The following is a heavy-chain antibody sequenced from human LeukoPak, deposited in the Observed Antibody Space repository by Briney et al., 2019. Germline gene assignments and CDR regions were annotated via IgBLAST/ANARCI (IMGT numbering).Heavy chain of an antibody. CDR1: GYPFRNYW. D-gene: IGHD2-8*02. CDR2: INRDGSDK. V-gene: IGHV3-7*05. Sequence: PGGSLRLSCAASGYPFRNYWMIWVRQAPGKGLEWVANINRDGSDKYYVDSVKGRFTITRDNSKNTLYLQMNSLRAEDTAVYYCAKVLNYWAPFDCWGQGTLVTVSS. J-gene: IGHJ4*02. CDR3: AKVLNYWAPFDC.